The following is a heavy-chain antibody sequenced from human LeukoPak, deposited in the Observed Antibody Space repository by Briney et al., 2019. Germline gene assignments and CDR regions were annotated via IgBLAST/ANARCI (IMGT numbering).Heavy chain of an antibody. CDR2: INHSGST. Sequence: PSETLSLTCAVYGGSFSGYYWSWIRQPPGKGLEWIGEINHSGSTNYNPSLESRVTISVDTSKNQFSLKLSSVTAADTAVYYCARDRLSKYYYDSSPIDYWGQGTLVTVSS. CDR1: GGSFSGYY. CDR3: ARDRLSKYYYDSSPIDY. V-gene: IGHV4-34*01. J-gene: IGHJ4*02. D-gene: IGHD3-22*01.